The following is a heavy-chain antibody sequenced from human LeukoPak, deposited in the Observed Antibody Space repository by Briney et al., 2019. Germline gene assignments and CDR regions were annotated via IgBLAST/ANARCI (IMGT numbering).Heavy chain of an antibody. Sequence: SQTLSLTCTVSGGSISSGGYYWSWIRQHPGKGLEWIGYTYYSGSTYYNPSLRGRVTISVDTSKNQFSLKLSSVTAADTAVYYCARLYPQLLFPRWVDVWGQGTTVTVSS. J-gene: IGHJ6*02. V-gene: IGHV4-31*03. CDR1: GGSISSGGYY. CDR3: ARLYPQLLFPRWVDV. D-gene: IGHD2-2*01. CDR2: TYYSGST.